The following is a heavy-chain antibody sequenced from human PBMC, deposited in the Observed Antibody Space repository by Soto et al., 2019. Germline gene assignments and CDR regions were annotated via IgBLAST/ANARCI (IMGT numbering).Heavy chain of an antibody. D-gene: IGHD3-10*01. CDR3: ARVHSSGIFYFVDP. CDR2: IMPIFGTP. V-gene: IGHV1-69*13. CDR1: GGTFDSYF. Sequence: GASVKVSCKASGGTFDSYFISWLLQAPGQGLEWMGGIMPIFGTPNYAQKFRGRVTISADESTSTAYLELSSLTSDDTAVYYCARVHSSGIFYFVDPWGQGTPVTVSS. J-gene: IGHJ5*02.